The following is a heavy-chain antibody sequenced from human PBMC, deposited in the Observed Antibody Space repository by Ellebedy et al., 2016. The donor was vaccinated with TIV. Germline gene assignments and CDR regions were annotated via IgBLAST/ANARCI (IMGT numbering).Heavy chain of an antibody. V-gene: IGHV1-2*02. J-gene: IGHJ4*02. CDR2: IIPSSGGT. CDR1: GYTFTTYY. D-gene: IGHD3-10*01. Sequence: AASVKVSCKASGYTFTTYYIHWMRQAPGQGLEWLGWIIPSSGGTSYAPKFQGRVAMTRDTSVSTASMELTNLRSDDTAIYYCASGVLLAGRGTFDYWGQGALVTVSS. CDR3: ASGVLLAGRGTFDY.